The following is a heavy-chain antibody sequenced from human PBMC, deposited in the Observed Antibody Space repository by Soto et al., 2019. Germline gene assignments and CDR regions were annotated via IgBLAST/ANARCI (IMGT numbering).Heavy chain of an antibody. CDR1: GFTFSNYW. CDR3: ARQHCGGDCQLDY. Sequence: PVGSLRLSCAASGFTFSNYWMNWARQAPGKGLEWVANIDKDGGETNYVNSVKGRFTISRDNAKNSLYLQMNSLGTEDTAVYYCARQHCGGDCQLDYWGQGTLVTVSS. D-gene: IGHD2-21*02. CDR2: IDKDGGET. V-gene: IGHV3-7*01. J-gene: IGHJ4*02.